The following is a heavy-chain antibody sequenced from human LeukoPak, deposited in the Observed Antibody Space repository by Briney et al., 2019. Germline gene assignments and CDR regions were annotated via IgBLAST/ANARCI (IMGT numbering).Heavy chain of an antibody. Sequence: SETLSLTCTVSGGSISSSSYYWGWIRQPPGKGLEWIGSFYYSGSTYYNPSLKSRVTISVDTSKNQFSLKLSSVTAADTAVYYCARRGIYCSSTSCFYYYYYMDVWGKGTTVTVSS. CDR1: GGSISSSSYY. CDR2: FYYSGST. J-gene: IGHJ6*03. V-gene: IGHV4-39*01. D-gene: IGHD2-2*01. CDR3: ARRGIYCSSTSCFYYYYYMDV.